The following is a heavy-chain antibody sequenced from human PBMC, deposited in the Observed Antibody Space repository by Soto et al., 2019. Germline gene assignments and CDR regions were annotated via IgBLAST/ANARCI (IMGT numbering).Heavy chain of an antibody. Sequence: PGGALRVSCEASGLPFSSTDMTWVRQAPGKGLEWVSTIDGSGGTTYYADSVKGRFTISRDNSINTVFLQMNSLRADDTALYFCAKNSGWFNTWGQGALVTVSS. J-gene: IGHJ5*02. CDR3: AKNSGWFNT. CDR1: GLPFSSTD. V-gene: IGHV3-23*01. CDR2: IDGSGGTT. D-gene: IGHD3-10*01.